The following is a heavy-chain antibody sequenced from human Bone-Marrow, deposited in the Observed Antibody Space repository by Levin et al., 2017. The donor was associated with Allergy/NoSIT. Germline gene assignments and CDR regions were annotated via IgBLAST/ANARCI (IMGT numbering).Heavy chain of an antibody. Sequence: PGGSLRLSCAASGFTVSGQYMSWVRQAPGKALEWVSLIFSGGSKYYADSVKGRFTISRDTSKNILYLQMNSLRAEDTAVYYCARTHYDILTSYMDVWGKGTTVTVSS. D-gene: IGHD3-9*01. CDR2: IFSGGSK. CDR3: ARTHYDILTSYMDV. V-gene: IGHV3-66*02. CDR1: GFTVSGQY. J-gene: IGHJ6*03.